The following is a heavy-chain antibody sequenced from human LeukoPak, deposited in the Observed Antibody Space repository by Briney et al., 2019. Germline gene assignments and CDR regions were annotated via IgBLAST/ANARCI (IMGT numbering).Heavy chain of an antibody. CDR3: ARDPPYYDNSGYYYDY. D-gene: IGHD3-22*01. CDR2: ISGSSIYI. CDR1: GFTFSTSS. J-gene: IGHJ4*02. Sequence: PGGSLRLSCAASGFTFSTSSMNWVRQAPGKGLEWVSSISGSSIYIYYADSVKGRFTISRDNAKNSLYLQMNSLRAEDTAVYYCARDPPYYDNSGYYYDYWGQGTLATVSS. V-gene: IGHV3-21*01.